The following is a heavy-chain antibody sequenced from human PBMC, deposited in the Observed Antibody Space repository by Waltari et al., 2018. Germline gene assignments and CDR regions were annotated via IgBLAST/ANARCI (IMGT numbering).Heavy chain of an antibody. CDR3: ARDREATYNVYYYYMDV. V-gene: IGHV1-2*02. D-gene: IGHD1-1*01. J-gene: IGHJ6*03. CDR2: SNPNSGDT. CDR1: GYTFTAHH. Sequence: QVQLVQSGAEVKEPGASVKVSCKASGYTFTAHHIHWMRQAPGQGLEWMGWSNPNSGDTNNAQKFEGRVTMTRDTSISTAYMELSRLRSDDTAMYYCARDREATYNVYYYYMDVWGKGTTVTVSS.